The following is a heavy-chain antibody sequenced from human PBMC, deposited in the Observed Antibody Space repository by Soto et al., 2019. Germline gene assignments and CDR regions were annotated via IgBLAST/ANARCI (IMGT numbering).Heavy chain of an antibody. Sequence: RLSFAASGFTFSSYAMSWVRQAPTKGLEWVAAISGSGGTTLYADSLKGRFTISRDNSKNTLYLQMNSLRGEDTARYYCAKEFGGPPDYFDYWGQGPMVTV. CDR1: GFTFSSYA. CDR3: AKEFGGPPDYFDY. D-gene: IGHD3-16*01. V-gene: IGHV3-23*01. J-gene: IGHJ4*01. CDR2: ISGSGGTT.